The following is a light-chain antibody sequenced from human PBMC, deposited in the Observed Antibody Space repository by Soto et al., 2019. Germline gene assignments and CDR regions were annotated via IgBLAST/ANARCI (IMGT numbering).Light chain of an antibody. CDR2: DAS. CDR3: QQYNSHSWT. V-gene: IGKV1-5*01. CDR1: HTITTW. Sequence: DIQITQSPSTLSASVGDRVTITCRASHTITTWLAWYQQKPGRAPKLLIYDASTLDSGVPSRFSGSGSGIEFTLSISSLQPDDFATYYCQQYNSHSWTFGQGTKVDI. J-gene: IGKJ1*01.